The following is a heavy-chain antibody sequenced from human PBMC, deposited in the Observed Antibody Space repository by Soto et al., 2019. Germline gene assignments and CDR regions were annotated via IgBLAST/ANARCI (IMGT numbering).Heavy chain of an antibody. Sequence: QVLLVESGGGVVQPGRSLRLSCAASGFTFSSYAMHWVRQAPGKGLEWVAVISYDGSNKYYADSVKGRFTISRDNSKTTLSLHMNSLRAEDTAVYYCARATAAFGVVIEGSFQHWGQGTLVTVSS. CDR2: ISYDGSNK. CDR3: ARATAAFGVVIEGSFQH. V-gene: IGHV3-30-3*01. J-gene: IGHJ1*01. D-gene: IGHD3-3*01. CDR1: GFTFSSYA.